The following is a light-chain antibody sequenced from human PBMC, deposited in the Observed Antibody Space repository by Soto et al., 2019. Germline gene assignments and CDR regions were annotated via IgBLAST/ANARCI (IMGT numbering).Light chain of an antibody. Sequence: QSVLTQPASVSGSPVQSITISCTGTSSDVGGYNYVSWYQQHPGKAPKLMIYDVSNRPSGVSNRFSGSKSGNTASLTISGLQAEDEADYYCSSYTSSSTLWVFGGGTQLTVL. CDR3: SSYTSSSTLWV. V-gene: IGLV2-14*01. J-gene: IGLJ3*02. CDR1: SSDVGGYNY. CDR2: DVS.